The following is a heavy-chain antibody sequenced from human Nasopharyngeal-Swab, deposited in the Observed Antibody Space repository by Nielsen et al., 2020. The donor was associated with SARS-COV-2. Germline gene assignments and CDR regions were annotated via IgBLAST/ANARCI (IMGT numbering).Heavy chain of an antibody. V-gene: IGHV3-23*01. D-gene: IGHD3-22*01. CDR2: ISGSGGST. CDR1: GFTFSSYA. Sequence: GESLKISCAASGFTFSSYAVSWVRQAPGKGLEWVSAISGSGGSTYYADSVKGRFTISRDNSKNTLYLQMNSLRAEDTAVYYCAKDILPGRYDRTYDAFDIWGQGTMVTVSS. CDR3: AKDILPGRYDRTYDAFDI. J-gene: IGHJ3*02.